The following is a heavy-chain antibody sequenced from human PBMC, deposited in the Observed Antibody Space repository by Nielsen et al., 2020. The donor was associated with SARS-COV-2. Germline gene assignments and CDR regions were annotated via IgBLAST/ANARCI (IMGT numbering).Heavy chain of an antibody. V-gene: IGHV3-7*01. D-gene: IGHD6-19*01. CDR3: ARDGIAVAGTLTYYYYYYGMDV. CDR2: IKQDGSEK. J-gene: IGHJ6*02. Sequence: WIRQPPGKGLEWVANIKQDGSEKYYVDSVKGRFTISRDNAKNSLYLQMNSLRAEDTAVYYCARDGIAVAGTLTYYYYYYGMDVWGQGTTVTVSS.